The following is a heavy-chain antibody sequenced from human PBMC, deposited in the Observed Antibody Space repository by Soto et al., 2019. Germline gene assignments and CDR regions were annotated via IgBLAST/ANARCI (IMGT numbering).Heavy chain of an antibody. D-gene: IGHD2-15*01. CDR3: ARVVPPVVAATWQSAFDI. Sequence: ASVKVSCKASGYTFTSYGISWVRQAPGQGLEWMGWISAYNGNTNYAQKLQGRVTMTTDTSTSTAYMELRSLRSDDTAVYYCARVVPPVVAATWQSAFDIWGQGTMVTVSS. J-gene: IGHJ3*02. CDR2: ISAYNGNT. CDR1: GYTFTSYG. V-gene: IGHV1-18*01.